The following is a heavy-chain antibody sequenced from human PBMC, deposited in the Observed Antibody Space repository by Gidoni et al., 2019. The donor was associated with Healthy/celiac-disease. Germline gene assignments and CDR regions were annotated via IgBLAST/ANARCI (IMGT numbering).Heavy chain of an antibody. V-gene: IGHV5-51*01. J-gene: IGHJ4*02. CDR2: IYPGDSDT. Sequence: EVQLVQPGAEVQKPGESLKVSGKVSAYSFTGYWIGGVRQMPGKGLEWMGIIYPGDSDTRYSPSFQGQVTISADKSISTAYLQWSSLKASDTAMYYCARLEGYSYGLLLWGQGTLVTVSS. D-gene: IGHD5-18*01. CDR3: ARLEGYSYGLLL. CDR1: AYSFTGYW.